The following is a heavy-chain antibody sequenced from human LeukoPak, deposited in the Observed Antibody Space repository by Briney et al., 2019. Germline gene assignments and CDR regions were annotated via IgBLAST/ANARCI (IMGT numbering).Heavy chain of an antibody. J-gene: IGHJ4*02. CDR2: ISSSSSYI. CDR1: GFTFSSYS. Sequence: GGSLRLSCAASGFTFSSYSMNWVRQAPGKGLEWVSSISSSSSYIYYADSVKGRFTISRDNAKNSLYLQMNSLRADDTAVYYCARAQGYCSSTSCYTGDDYWGQGTLVTVSS. CDR3: ARAQGYCSSTSCYTGDDY. V-gene: IGHV3-21*01. D-gene: IGHD2-2*02.